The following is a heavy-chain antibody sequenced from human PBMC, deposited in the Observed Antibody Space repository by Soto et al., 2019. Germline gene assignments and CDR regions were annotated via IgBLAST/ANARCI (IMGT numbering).Heavy chain of an antibody. CDR2: ISYDGGDK. CDR3: AKLFYYGAGSTDY. D-gene: IGHD3-10*01. J-gene: IGHJ4*02. Sequence: QVQLVESGGGVVQPGRSLRLSCAASGFTFSTYGMHWVRQAPGKGLEWVAVISYDGGDKYYADSVKGRFTISRDNSKNTLYLQMNSLITEDTAVYYCAKLFYYGAGSTDYWGQGTLVTVSS. CDR1: GFTFSTYG. V-gene: IGHV3-30*18.